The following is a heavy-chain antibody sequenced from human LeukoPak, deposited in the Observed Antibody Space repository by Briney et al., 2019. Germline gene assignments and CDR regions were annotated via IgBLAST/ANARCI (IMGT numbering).Heavy chain of an antibody. J-gene: IGHJ6*03. V-gene: IGHV3-23*01. CDR1: GFTFSSRA. CDR2: ISNYGGTT. CDR3: ASDYPLYFYYTDV. D-gene: IGHD4-11*01. Sequence: GGSLRLSCVASGFTFSSRAMNWVRQAPGKGLEWVSAISNYGGTTLYADSVRGRFIISRDNSKNTLYLQINSLRVEDTAVYYCASDYPLYFYYTDVWGKGTTVTVSS.